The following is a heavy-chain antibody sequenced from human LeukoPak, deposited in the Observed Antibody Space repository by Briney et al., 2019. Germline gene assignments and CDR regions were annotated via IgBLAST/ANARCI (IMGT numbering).Heavy chain of an antibody. D-gene: IGHD3-22*01. CDR3: AKDSAIVSSSYSYNWFDF. Sequence: SGGSLRLSCAASGFIFDDYALHLVRQAPGKGLEWVCLISGDGGSTYFADSVKGRFTISRDNSKNSLYLQMNSLRTEDTAFYYCAKDSAIVSSSYSYNWFDFWGQGTLVTVSS. V-gene: IGHV3-43*02. J-gene: IGHJ5*01. CDR2: ISGDGGST. CDR1: GFIFDDYA.